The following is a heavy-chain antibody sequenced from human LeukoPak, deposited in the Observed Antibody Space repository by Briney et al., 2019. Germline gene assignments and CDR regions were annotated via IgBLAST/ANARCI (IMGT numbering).Heavy chain of an antibody. CDR3: ARSYETGGYYYWYFDL. D-gene: IGHD3-22*01. Sequence: VASVKVSCKAFGYTFTNFGITWVRQAPGQGLEWMGWINPYSGNTQYAQRLQGRVSMTTDTSTSTAYMELRSLTSDDLAVYYCARSYETGGYYYWYFDLWGRGTLVTVSS. CDR1: GYTFTNFG. J-gene: IGHJ2*01. CDR2: INPYSGNT. V-gene: IGHV1-18*03.